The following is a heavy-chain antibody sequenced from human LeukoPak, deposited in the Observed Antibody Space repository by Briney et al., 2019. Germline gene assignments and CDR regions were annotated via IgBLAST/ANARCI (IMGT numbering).Heavy chain of an antibody. V-gene: IGHV1-2*02. CDR3: ARSNYYGSQSEY. D-gene: IGHD3-10*01. CDR2: VNPNSGDT. CDR1: GYTFSAFH. Sequence: ASVKVSFEASGYTFSAFHIHWVRLAPGQGPEWMGWVNPNSGDTNYAQRFRGRVTMTRDTSINTAYMELSSLRSDDTAAYYCARSNYYGSQSEYWGQGTLVAVSS. J-gene: IGHJ4*02.